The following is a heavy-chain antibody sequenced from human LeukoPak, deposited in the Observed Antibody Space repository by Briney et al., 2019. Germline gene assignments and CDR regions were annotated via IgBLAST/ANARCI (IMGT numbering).Heavy chain of an antibody. V-gene: IGHV4-34*01. D-gene: IGHD2-15*01. CDR2: INHSGGT. CDR1: GGSFSGYY. CDR3: ARLTDCSGGRCYMGDYGMDV. J-gene: IGHJ6*02. Sequence: SETLSLTCAVYGGSFSGYYWSWIRQPPGKGLEWIGEINHSGGTYYNPSLKSRVTISVDTFKNQFSLKLSSVTAADTAVYYCARLTDCSGGRCYMGDYGMDVWGQGTTVTVSS.